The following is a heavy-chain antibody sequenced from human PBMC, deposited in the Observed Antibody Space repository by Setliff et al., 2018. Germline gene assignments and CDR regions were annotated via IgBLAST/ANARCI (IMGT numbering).Heavy chain of an antibody. CDR2: INPSGGST. CDR3: ATRPFYSGSYSNY. J-gene: IGHJ4*02. Sequence: ASVKVSCKASGYTCTSYYMHWVRQAPGQGLEWMGIINPSGGSTSYAQKFQGRVTMTTDTSTSTAYLELRSLRSDDTAVYYCATRPFYSGSYSNYWGQGTLVTVSS. V-gene: IGHV1-46*01. D-gene: IGHD1-26*01. CDR1: GYTCTSYY.